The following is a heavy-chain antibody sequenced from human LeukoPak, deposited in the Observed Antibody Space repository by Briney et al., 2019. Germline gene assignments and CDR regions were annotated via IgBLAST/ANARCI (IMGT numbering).Heavy chain of an antibody. CDR1: GGSISSGGYS. J-gene: IGHJ5*02. D-gene: IGHD2-15*01. CDR2: IYHSGST. V-gene: IGHV4-30-2*01. CDR3: ARHLGYCSGGSCYSENWFDP. Sequence: SETLSLTCAVSGGSISSGGYSWSWIRQPPGKGLEWIGYIYHSGSTYYNPSLKSRVTISVDRSKNQFSLKLSSVTAADTAVCYCARHLGYCSGGSCYSENWFDPWGQGTLVTVSS.